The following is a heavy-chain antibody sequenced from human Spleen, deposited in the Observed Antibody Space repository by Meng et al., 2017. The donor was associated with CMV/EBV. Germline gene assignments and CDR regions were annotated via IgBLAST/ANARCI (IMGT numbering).Heavy chain of an antibody. D-gene: IGHD2-2*01. CDR1: GYIFINYF. CDR3: ARGLSYLGSTSCCN. V-gene: IGHV1-46*01. Sequence: SVKVSCKASGYIFINYFIYWVRQAPGQGLEWMGITNPSGGRASYTQKFQGRVTMTRDTATSTVYMELSSLTSEDTAVYYCARGLSYLGSTSCCNWGQGTLVTVSS. CDR2: TNPSGGRA. J-gene: IGHJ4*02.